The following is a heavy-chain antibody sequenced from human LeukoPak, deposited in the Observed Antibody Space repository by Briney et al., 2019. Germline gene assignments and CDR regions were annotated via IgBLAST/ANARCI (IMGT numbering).Heavy chain of an antibody. V-gene: IGHV1-3*04. CDR3: ANWAGAPADYFSGPLDY. CDR2: INTVSGNT. Sequence: GASVKLSCKTSEYSLTQYPIHWVRQAPGQRLEWMGWINTVSGNTRYSQNFQGRVTITRDTSASTAYMELSYLKSEDTAIYYCANWAGAPADYFSGPLDYWGQGTLVTVSS. J-gene: IGHJ4*02. D-gene: IGHD3-3*01. CDR1: EYSLTQYP.